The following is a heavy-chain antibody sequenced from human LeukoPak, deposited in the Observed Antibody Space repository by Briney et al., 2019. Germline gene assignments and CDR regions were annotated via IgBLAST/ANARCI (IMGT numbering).Heavy chain of an antibody. J-gene: IGHJ4*02. Sequence: ASVKVSCKASGYTFTGYYMHWVRQAPGQGLEWMGWINPNSGGTNYAQKFQGRVTMTRDTSISTAYVELSRLRSDDTAMYYCAPSKPWLQPCFDYWGRGTLVTVSS. CDR2: INPNSGGT. CDR3: APSKPWLQPCFDY. D-gene: IGHD5-24*01. CDR1: GYTFTGYY. V-gene: IGHV1-2*02.